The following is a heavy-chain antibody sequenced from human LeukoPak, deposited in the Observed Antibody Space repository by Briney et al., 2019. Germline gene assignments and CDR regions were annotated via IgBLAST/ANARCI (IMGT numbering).Heavy chain of an antibody. CDR1: GGSISSSSYY. J-gene: IGHJ6*03. V-gene: IGHV4-39*01. CDR3: ARGPLDSYGPTYYYYYMDV. Sequence: SETLSLTCTVSGGSISSSSYYWGWIRQPPGKGLEWIGSIYYSGSTYYNPSLKSRVTISVDTSKNQFSLKLSSVTAADTAVYYCARGPLDSYGPTYYYYYMDVWGKGTTVTVSS. D-gene: IGHD5-18*01. CDR2: IYYSGST.